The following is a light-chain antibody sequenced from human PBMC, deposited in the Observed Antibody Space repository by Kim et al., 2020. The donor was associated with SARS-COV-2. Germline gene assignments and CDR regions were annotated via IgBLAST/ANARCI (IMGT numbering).Light chain of an antibody. CDR1: QSVGSS. CDR2: GAS. J-gene: IGKJ2*01. V-gene: IGKV1-5*01. Sequence: SDTVGNRVTITWRASQSVGSSLGWYQQKAEKAPKLLIYGASRLERGVPSRFSSSGSGTEFTLTISSLQPDDFATYYCQQYFSYYTFGQGTKVDIK. CDR3: QQYFSYYT.